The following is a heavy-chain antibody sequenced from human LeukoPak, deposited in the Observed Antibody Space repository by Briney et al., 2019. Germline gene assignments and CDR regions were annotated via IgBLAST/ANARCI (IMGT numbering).Heavy chain of an antibody. CDR1: GGTFSSYA. D-gene: IGHD2-21*02. CDR3: ARQVGTASSHDFGH. V-gene: IGHV7-4-1*02. Sequence: GASVKVSCKASGGTFSSYAISWVRQAPGQGFEWMGFINTYTRNPTYAQGFTGRFVFSLDTSVSTAYLQISSLKAEDTAVYYCARQVGTASSHDFGHWGHGTLVTVSS. CDR2: INTYTRNP. J-gene: IGHJ4*01.